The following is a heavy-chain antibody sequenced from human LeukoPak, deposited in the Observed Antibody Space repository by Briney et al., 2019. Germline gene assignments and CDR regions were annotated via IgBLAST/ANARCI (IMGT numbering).Heavy chain of an antibody. CDR2: IYHSGST. Sequence: SGTLSLTCAVSGGSISSSNWWSWVRQPPGKRLEWIGEIYHSGSTNYNPSLKSRVTISVDKSKNQFSLKLSSVTAADTAVYYCARDGRAVAEAFDIWGQGTMVTVSS. V-gene: IGHV4-4*02. J-gene: IGHJ3*02. D-gene: IGHD6-19*01. CDR1: GGSISSSNW. CDR3: ARDGRAVAEAFDI.